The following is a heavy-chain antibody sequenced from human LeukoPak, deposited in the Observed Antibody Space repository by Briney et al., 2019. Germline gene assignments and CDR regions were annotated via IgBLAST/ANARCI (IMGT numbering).Heavy chain of an antibody. CDR1: GFTFSSFG. J-gene: IGHJ4*02. Sequence: GGSLRLSCAASGFTFSSFGMHWVRQAPGKGLEWVVVVSYDGSIKYYADSVKGRFTISRDNSKNTLYLQMNSLRAEDTAVYYCAKDYYYYDSSGYLFNYWGQGTLVTVSS. CDR2: VSYDGSIK. CDR3: AKDYYYYDSSGYLFNY. V-gene: IGHV3-30*18. D-gene: IGHD3-22*01.